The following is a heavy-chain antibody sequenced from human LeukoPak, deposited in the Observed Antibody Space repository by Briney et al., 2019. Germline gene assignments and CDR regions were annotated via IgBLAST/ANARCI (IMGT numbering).Heavy chain of an antibody. CDR1: GGPMSRGSYL. Sequence: SQTLSLTCTVWGGPMSRGSYLWRSVPQPAGEGLEWNVRIYTSGSTNYNPSHTRRVTISVGTSNIQFSLKLSSMTAADTAVYYWARDKGTGDNAYWAQEPRVTVPS. J-gene: IGHJ4*02. CDR2: IYTSGST. V-gene: IGHV4-61*02. CDR3: ARDKGTGDNAY. D-gene: IGHD7-27*01.